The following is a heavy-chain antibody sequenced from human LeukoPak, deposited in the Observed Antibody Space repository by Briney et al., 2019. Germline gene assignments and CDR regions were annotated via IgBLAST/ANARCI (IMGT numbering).Heavy chain of an antibody. D-gene: IGHD6-13*01. Sequence: KSSETLSLTCTVSGGSISSYYWSWIRQPPGKGLEWIGYIYYSGSTNYNPSLKSRVTISVDTSKNQFSLKLSSVTAADTAVYYCARVGAAGTLVDYWGQGTLVTVSS. CDR2: IYYSGST. V-gene: IGHV4-59*01. CDR1: GGSISSYY. J-gene: IGHJ4*02. CDR3: ARVGAAGTLVDY.